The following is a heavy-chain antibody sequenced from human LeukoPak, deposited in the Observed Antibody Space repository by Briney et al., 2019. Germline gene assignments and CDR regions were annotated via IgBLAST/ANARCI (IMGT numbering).Heavy chain of an antibody. CDR1: GYSISSGYF. CDR2: MHHSGTA. J-gene: IGHJ4*02. V-gene: IGHV4-38-2*01. Sequence: PSETLSLTCAVSGYSISSGYFWGWIRQPPGKGLEWIGIMHHSGTAFYSPSLKSRVTISIDTSKNQFSLKLSSVTAADTAVYFCARLNYYDSTGHYYAFDYWGQGTLVTVSS. CDR3: ARLNYYDSTGHYYAFDY. D-gene: IGHD3-22*01.